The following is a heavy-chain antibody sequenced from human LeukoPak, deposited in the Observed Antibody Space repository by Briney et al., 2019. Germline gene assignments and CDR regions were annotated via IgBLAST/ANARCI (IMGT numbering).Heavy chain of an antibody. CDR1: GYTFTSYG. CDR3: ARTTILLSDYYDSSGYYNYFDY. V-gene: IGHV1-18*01. J-gene: IGHJ4*02. D-gene: IGHD3-22*01. CDR2: ISAYNGNT. Sequence: GASVKVSCKASGYTFTSYGISWVRQAPGQGLEWMGWISAYNGNTNYAQKLQGRVTMTTDTSTSTAYMELRSLRSDDTAVYYCARTTILLSDYYDSSGYYNYFDYWGQGTLVTVSS.